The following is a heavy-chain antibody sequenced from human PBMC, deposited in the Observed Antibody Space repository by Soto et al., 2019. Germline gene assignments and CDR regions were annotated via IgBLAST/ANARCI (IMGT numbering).Heavy chain of an antibody. V-gene: IGHV3-23*01. CDR2: ISGSGGST. CDR3: AKDYYDSSALDLRRLTVEFDY. CDR1: GFTFSSYA. J-gene: IGHJ4*02. D-gene: IGHD3-22*01. Sequence: GGSLRLSCAASGFTFSSYAMSWVRQAPGKGLEWVSAISGSGGSTYYADSVKGRFTISRDNSKNTLYLQMNSLRAEDTAVYYCAKDYYDSSALDLRRLTVEFDYWGQGTLVTVSS.